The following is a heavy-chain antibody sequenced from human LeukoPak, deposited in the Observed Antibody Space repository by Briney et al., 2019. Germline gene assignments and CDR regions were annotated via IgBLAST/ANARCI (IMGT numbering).Heavy chain of an antibody. CDR3: ASESSSSSY. V-gene: IGHV4-59*08. CDR2: IYYSGRT. CDR1: GGSISSNY. D-gene: IGHD6-6*01. Sequence: SETLSLTCTVSGGSISSNYWSWIRQPPGKGLEWIGDIYYSGRTNYNPSLKSRVTISVDTSKNQFSLKLSSVTAADTAVYYCASESSSSSYWGQGTLVTVSS. J-gene: IGHJ4*02.